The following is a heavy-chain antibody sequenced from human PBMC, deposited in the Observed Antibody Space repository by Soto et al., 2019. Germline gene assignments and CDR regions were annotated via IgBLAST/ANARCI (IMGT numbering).Heavy chain of an antibody. CDR3: ARKRRRYPIDY. D-gene: IGHD3-16*02. V-gene: IGHV4-34*01. CDR1: GGSFSGYY. J-gene: IGHJ4*02. CDR2: INHSGST. Sequence: PSETLSLTCAVYGGSFSGYYRSWIRQPPGKGLEWIGEINHSGSTNYNPSLKSRVTISVDTSKNQFSLKLSSVTAADTAVYYCARKRRRYPIDYWGQGTLVTVSS.